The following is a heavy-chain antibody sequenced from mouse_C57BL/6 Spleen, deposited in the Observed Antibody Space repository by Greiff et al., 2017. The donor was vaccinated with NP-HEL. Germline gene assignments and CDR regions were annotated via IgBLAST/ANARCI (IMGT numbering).Heavy chain of an antibody. Sequence: VQLQQPGAELVRPGSSVKLSCKASGYTFTSYWMDWVKQRPGQGLEWIGNIYPSDSETHYNQKFKDKATLTVDKSSSTAYMQLSSLTSEDSAVYYCARHGNYDYWGQGTTLTVSS. CDR2: IYPSDSET. D-gene: IGHD2-1*01. CDR3: ARHGNYDY. CDR1: GYTFTSYW. J-gene: IGHJ2*01. V-gene: IGHV1-61*01.